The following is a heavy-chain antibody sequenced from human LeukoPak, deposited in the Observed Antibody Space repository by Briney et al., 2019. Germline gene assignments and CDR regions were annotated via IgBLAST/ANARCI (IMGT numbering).Heavy chain of an antibody. Sequence: ASVKVSCKASGYTFTSYYMHWVRQAPGQGLEWMGIINPSASSTSYAQHFQGRVTMTRDTSTSTVYMELSSLRSEDTAVYYCAKEGRYYDSSGYYYFGYWGQGTLVTVSS. CDR1: GYTFTSYY. CDR3: AKEGRYYDSSGYYYFGY. D-gene: IGHD3-22*01. CDR2: INPSASST. V-gene: IGHV1-46*01. J-gene: IGHJ4*02.